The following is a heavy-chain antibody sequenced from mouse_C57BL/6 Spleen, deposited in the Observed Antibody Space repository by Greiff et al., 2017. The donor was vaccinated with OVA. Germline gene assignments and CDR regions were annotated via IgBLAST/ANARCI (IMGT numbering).Heavy chain of an antibody. J-gene: IGHJ2*01. Sequence: VQLQQSGAELMKPGASVKLSCKATGYTFTGYWIEWVKQRPGNGLEWIGEILPGSGSTNYNEKFKGKATFTADTSSNTTYMQLSILTTEDSAIYYCATYGSSYYFDYWGQGTTLTVSS. CDR1: GYTFTGYW. CDR2: ILPGSGST. V-gene: IGHV1-9*01. CDR3: ATYGSSYYFDY. D-gene: IGHD1-1*01.